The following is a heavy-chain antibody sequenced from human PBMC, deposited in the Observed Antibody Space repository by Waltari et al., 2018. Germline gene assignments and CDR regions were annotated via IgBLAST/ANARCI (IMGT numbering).Heavy chain of an antibody. CDR1: GFTCVSYE. Sequence: ELQLVESGGGLVQPGGSLVLSWAAAGFTCVSYEMNWVRQAPGKGLGWVSYISSSGRTKYYADSVKGRFTISRDNAKNSLYLQMNSLRAEDTAVYYCARDGLVTVTFDFWGQGTLVTVSS. J-gene: IGHJ4*02. CDR2: ISSSGRTK. CDR3: ARDGLVTVTFDF. V-gene: IGHV3-48*03. D-gene: IGHD2-21*02.